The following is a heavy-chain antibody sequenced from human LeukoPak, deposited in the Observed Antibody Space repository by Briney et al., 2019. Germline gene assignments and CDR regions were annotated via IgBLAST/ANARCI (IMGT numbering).Heavy chain of an antibody. J-gene: IGHJ4*02. V-gene: IGHV3-48*04. CDR2: ISSSSSTI. CDR1: GFTFSSYS. Sequence: AGGSLRLSCAASGFTFSSYSMNWVRQAPGRGPEWVSYISSSSSTIYYADSVKGRFTISRDNAKNSLYLQMNSLRAEDTAVYYCARTKGDYVWGSYQDYWGQGTLVTVSS. CDR3: ARTKGDYVWGSYQDY. D-gene: IGHD3-16*01.